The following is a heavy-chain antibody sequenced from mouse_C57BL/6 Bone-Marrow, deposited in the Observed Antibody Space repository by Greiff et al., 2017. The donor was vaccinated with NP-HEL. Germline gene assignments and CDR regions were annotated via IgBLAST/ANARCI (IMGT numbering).Heavy chain of an antibody. CDR2: IDPENGDT. V-gene: IGHV14-4*01. CDR3: TTFLYDYDGAWFAY. Sequence: EVQVVESGAELVRPGASVKLSCTASGFNIKDDYMHWVKQRPEQGLEWIGWIDPENGDTEYASKFQGKATITADTSSNTAYLQLSSLTSEDTAVYYCTTFLYDYDGAWFAYWGQGTLVTVSA. D-gene: IGHD2-4*01. CDR1: GFNIKDDY. J-gene: IGHJ3*01.